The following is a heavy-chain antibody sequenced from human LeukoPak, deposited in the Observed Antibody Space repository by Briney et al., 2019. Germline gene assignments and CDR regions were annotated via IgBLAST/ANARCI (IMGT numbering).Heavy chain of an antibody. J-gene: IGHJ6*02. CDR3: AREFDSSGYPGAMDV. CDR1: GGTFSSYA. D-gene: IGHD3-22*01. CDR2: IIPIFGTA. Sequence: SVKVSCKASGGTFSSYAISWVRQAPGQGLEWMGGIIPIFGTANYAQKFQGRVTITADESTSTAYMELSSLRSEDTAVYYCAREFDSSGYPGAMDVWGQGTTVTVSS. V-gene: IGHV1-69*01.